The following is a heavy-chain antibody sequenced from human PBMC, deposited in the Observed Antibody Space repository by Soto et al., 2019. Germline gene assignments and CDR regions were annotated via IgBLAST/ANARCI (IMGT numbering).Heavy chain of an antibody. Sequence: QVQLQESGPGLVKPSQTLSLTCTVSGGSINSGGYYWNWIRQHPGRGLEWMGYIYYTGSTYYNPSLKSRITFSIDTSRNQFSLKVNSATAAGTAVYYCARATPAVATLGYGMDVWGQGTTVVVSS. CDR2: IYYTGST. V-gene: IGHV4-31*03. D-gene: IGHD5-12*01. CDR1: GGSINSGGYY. CDR3: ARATPAVATLGYGMDV. J-gene: IGHJ6*02.